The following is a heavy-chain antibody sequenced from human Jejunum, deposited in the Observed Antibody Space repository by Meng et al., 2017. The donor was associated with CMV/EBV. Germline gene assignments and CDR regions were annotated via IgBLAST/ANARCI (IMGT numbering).Heavy chain of an antibody. CDR2: VSWDGGTT. CDR3: AKDIDSGDYFYGMDV. Sequence: FTFDDYAMHWVRQVPGRGLEWVSLVSWDGGTTYYADSVKGRFTISRDNRKNSLHLQMNSLRVEDTAFYYCAKDIDSGDYFYGMDVWGHGTTVTVSS. J-gene: IGHJ6*02. V-gene: IGHV3-43D*03. CDR1: FTFDDYA.